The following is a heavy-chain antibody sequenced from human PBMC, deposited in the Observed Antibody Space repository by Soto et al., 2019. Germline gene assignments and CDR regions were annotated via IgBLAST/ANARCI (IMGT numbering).Heavy chain of an antibody. CDR2: ISYDGSNK. J-gene: IGHJ4*02. V-gene: IGHV3-30*03. D-gene: IGHD1-26*01. CDR3: ATPGGIVGATAHYFDY. Sequence: QVQLVESGGGVVQPGRSLRLSCAASGFTFSSYGMHWVRQAPGKGLEWVAVISYDGSNKYYADSVKGRFTISRDNSKNTLNLQMNSLRAEDTAVYYCATPGGIVGATAHYFDYWGQGTLVTVSS. CDR1: GFTFSSYG.